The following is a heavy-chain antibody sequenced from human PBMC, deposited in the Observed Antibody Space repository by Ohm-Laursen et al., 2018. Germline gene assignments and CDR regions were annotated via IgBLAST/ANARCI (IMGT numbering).Heavy chain of an antibody. CDR1: GFTFSSYA. J-gene: IGHJ5*02. CDR2: LSASGGHT. Sequence: GSLRLSCAASGFTFSSYAMSWVRQAPGKGLEWVSTLSASGGHTYYADSVKSRFTISRDNSKNTLYLQMNSLRAEDTAVYYCARVGKGYCSGGSCYLLDPWGQGTLVTVSS. V-gene: IGHV3-23*01. D-gene: IGHD2-15*01. CDR3: ARVGKGYCSGGSCYLLDP.